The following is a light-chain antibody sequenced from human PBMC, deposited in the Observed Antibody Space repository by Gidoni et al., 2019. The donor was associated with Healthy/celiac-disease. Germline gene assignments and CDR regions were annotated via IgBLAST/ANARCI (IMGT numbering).Light chain of an antibody. J-gene: IGKJ3*01. CDR2: AAS. CDR3: KQSYSTHRT. Sequence: DIQMTQSPSSLSASVGDRVTITCRASQSISSYLNWDQQKPGKAPKLMIYAASSLQSGVPSRFSGSGSGRDFTLTISSLQPEEFATYYCKQSYSTHRTFGPGTKVDIK. V-gene: IGKV1-39*01. CDR1: QSISSY.